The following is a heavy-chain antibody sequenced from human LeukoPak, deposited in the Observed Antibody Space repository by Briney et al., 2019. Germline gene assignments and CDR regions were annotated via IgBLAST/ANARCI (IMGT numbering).Heavy chain of an antibody. CDR3: ARRVYDFWSGYYLHMGV. J-gene: IGHJ6*03. CDR1: GYTFTSYD. D-gene: IGHD3-3*01. V-gene: IGHV1-8*01. CDR2: MNPNSGNT. Sequence: RASVKVSCKASGYTFTSYDINWVRQATGQGLEWMGWMNPNSGNTGYAQKFQGRVTMTRNTSISTAYMELSSLRSEDTAVYYCARRVYDFWSGYYLHMGVWGKGTTVTVSS.